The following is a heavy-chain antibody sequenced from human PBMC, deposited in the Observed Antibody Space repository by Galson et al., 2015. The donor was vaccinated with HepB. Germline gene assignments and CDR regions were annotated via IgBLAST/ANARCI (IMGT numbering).Heavy chain of an antibody. Sequence: SGFTFDDSTMHWVRQAPGKSLEWVSLISWDGVTTYYTNSVKGRFTISRDNSKHSLFLQMNSLRTQDTALYYCVKDLTYYYGSGISRAYGLDVWGQGTTVTVAS. CDR3: VKDLTYYYGSGISRAYGLDV. V-gene: IGHV3-43*01. CDR1: GFTFDDST. CDR2: ISWDGVTT. D-gene: IGHD3-10*01. J-gene: IGHJ6*02.